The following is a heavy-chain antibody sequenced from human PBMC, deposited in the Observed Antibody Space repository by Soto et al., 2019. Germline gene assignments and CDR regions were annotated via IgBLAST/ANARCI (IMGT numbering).Heavy chain of an antibody. D-gene: IGHD6-25*01. Sequence: EVQLVESGGGLVQPGGSLRLSCAASGFTVSSNDMNWVRQAPGKGLEWVAVIYSGGSTYYADSVKGSFTTSRDNSKNTRDLEMNALSAEDTDVYYCARDMAAWGQGTLVTVSS. CDR3: ARDMAA. V-gene: IGHV3-66*01. CDR2: IYSGGST. CDR1: GFTVSSND. J-gene: IGHJ4*02.